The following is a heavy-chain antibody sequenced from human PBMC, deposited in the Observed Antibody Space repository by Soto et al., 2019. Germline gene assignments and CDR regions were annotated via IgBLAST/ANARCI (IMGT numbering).Heavy chain of an antibody. D-gene: IGHD6-25*01. CDR3: ARGARAAFVS. V-gene: IGHV4-34*02. CDR1: GGSFSTYS. J-gene: IGHJ5*02. CDR2: IIPGGGV. Sequence: QVQLQQWGAGLLKPSQTLSLTCAVYGGSFSTYSWSWIRQSPGKGLEWIGEIIPGGGVNYSPALKSRVSISIDTSKNHFSLNLTSVTAADTAVYFCARGARAAFVSWGQGTLVTVSS.